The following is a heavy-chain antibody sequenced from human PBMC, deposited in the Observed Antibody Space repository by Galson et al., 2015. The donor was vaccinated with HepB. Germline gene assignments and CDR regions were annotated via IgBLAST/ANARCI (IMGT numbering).Heavy chain of an antibody. CDR2: INHSGST. CDR1: GGSFSGYY. Sequence: ETLSLTCAVYGGSFSGYYWSWIRQPPGKGLEWIGEINHSGSTNYNPSLKSRVTISVDTSKNQFSLKLSSVTAADTAVYYCARGSYYYGSGSYYMRTIFNYWGQGTLVTASS. V-gene: IGHV4-34*01. J-gene: IGHJ4*02. D-gene: IGHD3-10*01. CDR3: ARGSYYYGSGSYYMRTIFNY.